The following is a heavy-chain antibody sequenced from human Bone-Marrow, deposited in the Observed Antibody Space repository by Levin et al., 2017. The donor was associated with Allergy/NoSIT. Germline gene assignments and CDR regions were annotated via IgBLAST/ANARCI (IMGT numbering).Heavy chain of an antibody. CDR2: INSDGSST. J-gene: IGHJ6*03. Sequence: GGSLRLSCAASGFTFSSYWMHWVRQAPGKGLVWVSRINSDGSSTSYADSVKGRFTISRDNAKNTLYLQMNSLRAEDTAVYYCARGLSSVSYYYYYMDVWGKGTTVTVSS. CDR1: GFTFSSYW. D-gene: IGHD6-6*01. V-gene: IGHV3-74*01. CDR3: ARGLSSVSYYYYYMDV.